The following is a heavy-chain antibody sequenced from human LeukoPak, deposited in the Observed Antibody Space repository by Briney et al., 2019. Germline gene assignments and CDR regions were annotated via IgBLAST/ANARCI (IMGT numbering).Heavy chain of an antibody. J-gene: IGHJ6*03. Sequence: GGSLRLSCAASRFTFNRYAISWVRQAPRKGLEWVSSISGSGGGTFYASSVRGRFTISRDNSKDTVFLQMNGLRAGDTAMYYCAKWDENFYYMDVWGQGTTVTVSS. CDR3: AKWDENFYYMDV. CDR1: RFTFNRYA. V-gene: IGHV3-23*01. D-gene: IGHD1-26*01. CDR2: ISGSGGGT.